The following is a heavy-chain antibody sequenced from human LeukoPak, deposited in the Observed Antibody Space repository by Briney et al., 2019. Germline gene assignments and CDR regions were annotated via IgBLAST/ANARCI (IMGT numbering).Heavy chain of an antibody. CDR3: AHSGRWLLRNWFDP. J-gene: IGHJ5*02. Sequence: SGPTLVKPTQTLTLTCTFSGFSLSTSGVGVGWIRQPPGKALEWLALIYWDDDKRYSPSLKSRLTITKDTSKNQVVLTMTNMDPMDTATYYCAHSGRWLLRNWFDPWGQGTLVTVSS. D-gene: IGHD6-19*01. CDR2: IYWDDDK. CDR1: GFSLSTSGVG. V-gene: IGHV2-5*02.